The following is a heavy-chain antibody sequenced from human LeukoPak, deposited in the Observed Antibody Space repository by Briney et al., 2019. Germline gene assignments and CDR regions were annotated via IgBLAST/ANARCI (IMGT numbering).Heavy chain of an antibody. CDR2: IYTSGST. J-gene: IGHJ4*02. Sequence: SQTLSLTCTVSGGSISSGSYYWSWIRQPAGTGLEWIGRIYTSGSTNYNPSLKSRVTISVDTSKNQFSLKLSSVTAADTAVDYSARDRMFRGVDWGQGTLVTVSS. CDR3: ARDRMFRGVD. D-gene: IGHD3-10*01. CDR1: GGSISSGSYY. V-gene: IGHV4-61*02.